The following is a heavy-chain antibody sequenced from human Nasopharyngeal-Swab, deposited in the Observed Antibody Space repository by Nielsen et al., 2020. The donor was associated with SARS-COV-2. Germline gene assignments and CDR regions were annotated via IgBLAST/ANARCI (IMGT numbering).Heavy chain of an antibody. Sequence: SETLSLTCTFSGGSIRSAGYFWSWIRQHPGKGLEWIGYIHYTGSDYYNPSLETRVTISVDTSKNQFSLELSSVTAADTAVYYCARTEWELLVYYYMDVWGKGTTVTVSS. CDR1: GGSIRSAGYF. V-gene: IGHV4-31*03. J-gene: IGHJ6*03. CDR3: ARTEWELLVYYYMDV. D-gene: IGHD1-26*01. CDR2: IHYTGSD.